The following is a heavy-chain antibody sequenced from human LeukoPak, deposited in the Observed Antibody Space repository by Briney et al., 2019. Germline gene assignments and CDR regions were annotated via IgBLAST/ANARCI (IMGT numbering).Heavy chain of an antibody. Sequence: GGSLRLSCAASGFTFDDYAMHWVRQAPGKGLEWVSGISWNSGSVGYADSVKGRFTISRDNAKNSLYLQMNSLRAEDMALYYCAKDSGSSWYGDAFDIWGQGTMVTVSS. J-gene: IGHJ3*02. CDR3: AKDSGSSWYGDAFDI. CDR1: GFTFDDYA. CDR2: ISWNSGSV. V-gene: IGHV3-9*03. D-gene: IGHD6-13*01.